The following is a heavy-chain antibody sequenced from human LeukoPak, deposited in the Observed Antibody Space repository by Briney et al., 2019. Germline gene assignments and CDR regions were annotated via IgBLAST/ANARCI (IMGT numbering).Heavy chain of an antibody. CDR2: IYYSGST. J-gene: IGHJ4*02. CDR3: ARYGMFDDFWTGYIDY. CDR1: GGSISSGGYY. V-gene: IGHV4-31*03. D-gene: IGHD3/OR15-3a*01. Sequence: SQTLSLTCTVSGGSISSGGYYWSWIRQHPGKGLEWIGYIYYSGSTYYNPSLKSRVTISVGKSKNQFSLKLSSVTAADTAVYYCARYGMFDDFWTGYIDYWGQGTLVTVSS.